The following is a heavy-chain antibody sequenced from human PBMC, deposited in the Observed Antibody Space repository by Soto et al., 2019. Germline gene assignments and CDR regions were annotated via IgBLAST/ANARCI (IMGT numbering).Heavy chain of an antibody. Sequence: EVQLVESGGGLVQPGGSLTLSCAASGFTFSNYWMHWVRQAPGKGLVWFSRINSDGSSTTYADSVKGRFTISRDNAKNTLYLEMNSLRAEDTAVYYWARRGAGFDIWGQGTMVTVSS. V-gene: IGHV3-74*01. CDR1: GFTFSNYW. CDR3: ARRGAGFDI. J-gene: IGHJ3*02. D-gene: IGHD6-19*01. CDR2: INSDGSST.